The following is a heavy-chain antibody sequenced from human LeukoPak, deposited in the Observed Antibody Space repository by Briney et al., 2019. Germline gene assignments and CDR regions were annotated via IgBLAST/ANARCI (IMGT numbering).Heavy chain of an antibody. D-gene: IGHD5-18*01. CDR2: IKQDGSEK. Sequence: GGSLRLSCAASGFTFTNHWMSWVRQAPGKGLEWVANIKQDGSEKYYVDSVKGRFTISRDNAKNSLYLQMNSLRAEDTAVYYCARGPGYSYGYSVYYYYYMDVWGKGTTVTVSS. CDR1: GFTFTNHW. V-gene: IGHV3-7*01. CDR3: ARGPGYSYGYSVYYYYYMDV. J-gene: IGHJ6*03.